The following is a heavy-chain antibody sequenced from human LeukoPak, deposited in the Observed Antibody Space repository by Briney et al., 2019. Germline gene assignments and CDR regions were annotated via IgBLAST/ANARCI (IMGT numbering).Heavy chain of an antibody. CDR3: ARQIFRSSGWYFGWFDP. D-gene: IGHD6-19*01. V-gene: IGHV4-31*03. CDR2: IYYSGST. CDR1: GGSISSGGYY. Sequence: SETLSLTCTVSGGSISSGGYYWSWIRQHPGKGLEWIGYIYYSGSTYYNPSLKSRVTISVDTSKNQFSLKLSSVTAADTAVYYCARQIFRSSGWYFGWFDPWGQGTLVTVSS. J-gene: IGHJ5*02.